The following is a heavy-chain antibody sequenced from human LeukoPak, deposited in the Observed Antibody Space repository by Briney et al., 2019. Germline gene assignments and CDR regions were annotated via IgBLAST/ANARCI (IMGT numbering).Heavy chain of an antibody. Sequence: PGGSLRLSCVASGFTFSSNGMHWVRQAPGKGLEWVTFIQYDGSKKYYADSVKGRFTISRDNSKNTLYLEMNSLRAEDTAVYYCAGGGYSYGFLVAPLFDYWGQGTLVTVSS. J-gene: IGHJ4*02. CDR2: IQYDGSKK. CDR1: GFTFSSNG. CDR3: AGGGYSYGFLVAPLFDY. D-gene: IGHD5-18*01. V-gene: IGHV3-30*02.